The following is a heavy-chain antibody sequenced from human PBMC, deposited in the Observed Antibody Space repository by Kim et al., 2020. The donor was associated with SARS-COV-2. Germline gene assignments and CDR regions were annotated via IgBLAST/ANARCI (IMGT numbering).Heavy chain of an antibody. CDR3: ARDLDGGLWFGERYYGMDV. J-gene: IGHJ6*02. Sequence: VGSLRLSCAASGFTVSSNYMSWVRQAPGKGLEWVSVIYSGGSTYYADSVKGRFTISRDNSKNTLYLQMNSLRAEDTAVYYCARDLDGGLWFGERYYGMDVWGQGTTVTVSS. V-gene: IGHV3-66*02. D-gene: IGHD3-10*01. CDR2: IYSGGST. CDR1: GFTVSSNY.